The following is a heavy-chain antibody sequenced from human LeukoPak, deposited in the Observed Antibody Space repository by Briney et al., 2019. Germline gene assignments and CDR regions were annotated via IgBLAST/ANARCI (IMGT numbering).Heavy chain of an antibody. D-gene: IGHD6-19*01. CDR1: GYSFTSYW. CDR2: VYPADSGT. J-gene: IGHJ4*02. Sequence: GESLKISCKVSGYSFTSYWIGWVRQMPGKGLEWMGIVYPADSGTQYSPSFQGQVTISADKSISTAYLQWSSLRASDTAMYYCARHWDSNGWLDYWGQGTLVTVSS. CDR3: ARHWDSNGWLDY. V-gene: IGHV5-51*01.